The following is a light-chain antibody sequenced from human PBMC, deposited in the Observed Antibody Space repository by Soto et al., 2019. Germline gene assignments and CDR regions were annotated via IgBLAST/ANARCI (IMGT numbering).Light chain of an antibody. Sequence: QSALTQPASVSGSPGQSITISCTGTSSDVGGYNYVSWYQQHPGKAPKLMIYEVSNRPSGVSNRFSGSKSGNTASLTISGIQAEDGADYYCSSYTSSSTLRVFGGGTKLTVL. CDR3: SSYTSSSTLRV. CDR2: EVS. V-gene: IGLV2-14*01. CDR1: SSDVGGYNY. J-gene: IGLJ3*02.